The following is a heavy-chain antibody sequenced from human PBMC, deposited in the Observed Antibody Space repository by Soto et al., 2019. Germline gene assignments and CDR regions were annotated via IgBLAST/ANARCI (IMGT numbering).Heavy chain of an antibody. J-gene: IGHJ4*02. V-gene: IGHV4-59*01. CDR1: GGSISGYY. CDR3: DRSPYHSSGYYYFDD. Sequence: PPETLSLTCTVSGGSISGYYWSWIRQPPGKGLEWIGYIYYSGSSNYNPSLKSRVTIPLDTSKNQFSLRLRSVTAADTAVYYCDRSPYHSSGYYYFDDWGQGTLV. CDR2: IYYSGSS. D-gene: IGHD3-22*01.